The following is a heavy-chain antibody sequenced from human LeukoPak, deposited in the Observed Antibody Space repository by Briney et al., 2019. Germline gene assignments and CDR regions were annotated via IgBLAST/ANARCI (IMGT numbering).Heavy chain of an antibody. CDR1: GFTFSSYW. Sequence: GGSLRLSCAVSGFTFSSYWMSWVRQAPGKGLEWVANIKQDGSEKYYVDSVKGRFTISRDNAKNSLYLQMNSLRAEDTAVYYCARTGEMVYVGYYFDYWGQGTLVTVSS. D-gene: IGHD2-8*01. CDR3: ARTGEMVYVGYYFDY. V-gene: IGHV3-7*01. J-gene: IGHJ4*02. CDR2: IKQDGSEK.